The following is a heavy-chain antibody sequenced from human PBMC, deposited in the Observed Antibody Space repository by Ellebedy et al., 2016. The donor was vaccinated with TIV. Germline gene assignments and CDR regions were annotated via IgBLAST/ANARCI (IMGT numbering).Heavy chain of an antibody. CDR1: GYTFTSHD. V-gene: IGHV1-8*01. CDR2: MNPTIDDT. D-gene: IGHD5-12*01. CDR3: ARGVRGYSAYGLVDY. Sequence: AASVKVSCKASGYTFTSHDINWVRQAPGQGLEWMGWMNPTIDDTGSAQQFQGRHTMTRNTSISAAYMELSSLGSDDTAEYYCARGVRGYSAYGLVDYWGQGTQVTVSS. J-gene: IGHJ4*02.